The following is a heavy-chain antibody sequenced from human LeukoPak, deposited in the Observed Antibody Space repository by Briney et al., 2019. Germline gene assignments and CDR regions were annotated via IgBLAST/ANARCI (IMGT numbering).Heavy chain of an antibody. D-gene: IGHD6-19*01. CDR3: ARIIAVAGTKWFDY. V-gene: IGHV5-51*01. CDR2: MYPGDSDT. Sequence: GESLKISCQSSGSSFTSYWIGWVRQLPGKGLEWVGIMYPGDSDTRYSPSFQGQITISADKSISTVYLQWSSLKASDTAMYYCARIIAVAGTKWFDYWGQGTLVTVSS. CDR1: GSSFTSYW. J-gene: IGHJ4*02.